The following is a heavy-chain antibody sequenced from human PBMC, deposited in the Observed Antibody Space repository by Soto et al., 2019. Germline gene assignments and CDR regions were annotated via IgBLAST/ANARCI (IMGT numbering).Heavy chain of an antibody. D-gene: IGHD2-15*01. Sequence: SETLSLTCTVSGGSISSSSYYWGWIRQPPGKGLEWIGSIYYSGSTYYNPSLKSRVTISVDTSKNQFSLKLSSVTAADTAVYYCARHVGGYCSGGSCYATYYFDYWGQGTLVTVSS. CDR2: IYYSGST. V-gene: IGHV4-39*01. J-gene: IGHJ4*02. CDR1: GGSISSSSYY. CDR3: ARHVGGYCSGGSCYATYYFDY.